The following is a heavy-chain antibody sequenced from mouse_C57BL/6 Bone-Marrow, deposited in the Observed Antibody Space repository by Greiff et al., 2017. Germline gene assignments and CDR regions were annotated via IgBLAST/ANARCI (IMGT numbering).Heavy chain of an antibody. CDR3: TYNGSSFWYFDV. J-gene: IGHJ1*03. CDR2: IDPENGDT. CDR1: GFNIKDDY. V-gene: IGHV14-4*01. D-gene: IGHD1-1*01. Sequence: VQLQQSGAELVRPGASVKLSCTASGFNIKDDYMHWVKQRPEQGLEWIGLIDPENGDTEYASKFQGKSTITADTSSNTAYLQLSSLTSEDTAVYYCTYNGSSFWYFDVWGTGTAVTVSS.